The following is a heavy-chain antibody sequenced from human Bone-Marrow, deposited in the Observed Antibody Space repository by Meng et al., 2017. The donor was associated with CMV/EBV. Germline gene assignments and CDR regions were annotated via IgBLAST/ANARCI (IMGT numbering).Heavy chain of an antibody. CDR3: ARDSGSYGMSDYYALDV. D-gene: IGHD1-26*01. Sequence: SVKVSCKASGGTFSSYAISWVRQAPGQGLEWMGGIIPIFGTTNYAHKFQDRVTITTNESTSTAYMELSRLRSEDTAVYYCARDSGSYGMSDYYALDVWGQGTTVTVPS. CDR1: GGTFSSYA. J-gene: IGHJ6*02. CDR2: IIPIFGTT. V-gene: IGHV1-69*05.